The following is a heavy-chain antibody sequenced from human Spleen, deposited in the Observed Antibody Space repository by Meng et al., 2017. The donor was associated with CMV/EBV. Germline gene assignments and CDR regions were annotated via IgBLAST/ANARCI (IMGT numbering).Heavy chain of an antibody. CDR1: GHTFTGYY. J-gene: IGHJ5*02. CDR3: AREGGAVAGPRQNWFDP. Sequence: ASVKVSCKASGHTFTGYYIHWVRQAPGQGLEWMGWINPNSGGTNYAQKYQGRVTMTRYTSISTAYMELSRLRSDDTAVYYCAREGGAVAGPRQNWFDPWGQGTLVTVSS. V-gene: IGHV1-2*02. D-gene: IGHD6-19*01. CDR2: INPNSGGT.